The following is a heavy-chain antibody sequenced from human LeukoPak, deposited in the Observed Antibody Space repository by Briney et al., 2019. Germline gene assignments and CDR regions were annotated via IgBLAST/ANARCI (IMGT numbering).Heavy chain of an antibody. D-gene: IGHD3-22*01. V-gene: IGHV1-18*01. J-gene: IGHJ4*02. Sequence: VASVKVSCKASGYTFTSYGISWVRQAPGQGLEWMGWISAYNGNTNYAQKLQGRVTMTTDTSTSTAYMELSSLRSDDTAVYYCARVLQYYYDSSGYYGDYWGQGTLVNVSS. CDR1: GYTFTSYG. CDR3: ARVLQYYYDSSGYYGDY. CDR2: ISAYNGNT.